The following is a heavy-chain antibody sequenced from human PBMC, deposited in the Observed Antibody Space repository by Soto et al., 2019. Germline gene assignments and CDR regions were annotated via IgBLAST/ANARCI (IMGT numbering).Heavy chain of an antibody. CDR3: ARDTISGTYSRGLHSAF. D-gene: IGHD1-26*01. CDR1: GFNFNIYG. J-gene: IGHJ4*02. Sequence: EVQLVESGGGLVQPGGSLRLSCEASGFNFNIYGMNWVRQAPGKGLEWVSFISGASTSKFHADSVKGRFTVSRDNARSSLYLQMNSLRVEDTAVYYCARDTISGTYSRGLHSAFWGQGTLVTVSS. CDR2: ISGASTSK. V-gene: IGHV3-48*01.